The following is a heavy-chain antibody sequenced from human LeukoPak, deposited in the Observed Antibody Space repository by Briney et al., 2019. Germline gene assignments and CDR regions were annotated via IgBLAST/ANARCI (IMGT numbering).Heavy chain of an antibody. CDR2: ISYDGSNK. CDR1: GFTFSSYA. V-gene: IGHV3-30*18. J-gene: IGHJ6*02. Sequence: TGGSLRLSCAASGFTFSSYAMSWVRQAPGKGLEWVAVISYDGSNKYYADSVKGRFTISRDNSKNTLYLQMNSLRAEDTAVYYCAKDAGYSSGWTYYYYYGMDVWGQGTTVTVSS. CDR3: AKDAGYSSGWTYYYYYGMDV. D-gene: IGHD6-19*01.